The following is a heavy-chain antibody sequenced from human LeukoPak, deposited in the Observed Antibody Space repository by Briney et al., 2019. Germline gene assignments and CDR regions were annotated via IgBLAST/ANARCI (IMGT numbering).Heavy chain of an antibody. CDR3: ARLSIAAAGTFDY. Sequence: SETLSLTCAVSGGSISSNSYYWGWIRQPPGKGLEWIGSIYYSGSTYYNPSLKSRVTISVDTSKNQFSLKLSSVTAADTAVYYCARLSIAAAGTFDYWGQGTLVTVSS. J-gene: IGHJ4*02. V-gene: IGHV4-39*01. CDR2: IYYSGST. D-gene: IGHD6-13*01. CDR1: GGSISSNSYY.